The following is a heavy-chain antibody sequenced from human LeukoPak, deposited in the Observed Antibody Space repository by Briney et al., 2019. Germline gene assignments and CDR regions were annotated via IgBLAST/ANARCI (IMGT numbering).Heavy chain of an antibody. V-gene: IGHV1-18*01. CDR1: GYTFTIYG. CDR2: ISAYNGNT. D-gene: IGHD3-10*01. Sequence: ASVKVSCTASGYTFTIYGISWERHAPGPGLEWMGWISAYNGNTNYAQKLQGRVTMTTDTSTSTAYMELRSLRSDDTAVYYFARVTGFGELFDYWGQGTLVTVSS. J-gene: IGHJ4*02. CDR3: ARVTGFGELFDY.